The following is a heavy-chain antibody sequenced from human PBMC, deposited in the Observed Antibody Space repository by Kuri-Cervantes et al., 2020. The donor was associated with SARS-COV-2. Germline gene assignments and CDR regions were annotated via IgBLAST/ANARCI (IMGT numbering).Heavy chain of an antibody. CDR2: INPNSGGT. CDR3: AREFDIVVVPAAIGFDP. D-gene: IGHD2-2*02. V-gene: IGHV1-2*02. Sequence: ASVKVSCKAFGYTFTGYYMHWVRQAPGQGLEWMGWINPNSGGTNYAQKFQGRVTMTRDTSISTAYMELSRLRSDDTAVYYCAREFDIVVVPAAIGFDPWGQGTLVTVSS. J-gene: IGHJ5*02. CDR1: GYTFTGYY.